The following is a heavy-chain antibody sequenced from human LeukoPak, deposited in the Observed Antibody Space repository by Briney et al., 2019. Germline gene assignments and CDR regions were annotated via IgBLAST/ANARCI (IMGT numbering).Heavy chain of an antibody. V-gene: IGHV4-61*08. D-gene: IGHD3-16*01. Sequence: PSRTLSLTCAVSGGSISSGGYSWSWIRQPPGKGLEWIGYIYYSGSTNYNPSLKSRVTISVDTSKNQFSLKLSSVTAADTAVYYCARDKGGLRGYYYYYGMDVWGQGTTVTVSS. J-gene: IGHJ6*02. CDR1: GGSISSGGYS. CDR2: IYYSGST. CDR3: ARDKGGLRGYYYYYGMDV.